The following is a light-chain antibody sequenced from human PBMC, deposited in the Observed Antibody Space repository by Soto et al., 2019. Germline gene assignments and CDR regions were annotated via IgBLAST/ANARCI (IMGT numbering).Light chain of an antibody. CDR1: QIISNSY. CDR2: DAS. CDR3: QHYSTSPLT. Sequence: EMVLTQSPGTLSLSPGERATLSCRASQIISNSYLAWYQQKPGQPPRLLIYDASSRATGIPDRFSGSGSGTDFPLTISRLEPEDFAVYYCQHYSTSPLTFGGGTKVEIK. J-gene: IGKJ4*01. V-gene: IGKV3-20*01.